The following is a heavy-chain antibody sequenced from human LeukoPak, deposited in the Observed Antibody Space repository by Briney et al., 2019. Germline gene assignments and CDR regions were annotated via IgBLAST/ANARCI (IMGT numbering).Heavy chain of an antibody. J-gene: IGHJ4*02. Sequence: ASVKVSCKASGYTFTSYGISWVRQAPGQGLEWMGWISAYNGNTNYAQKLQGRVTMTTDTSTSTAYMELRSLRSDDTAVYYCARDNRWLAAVGRPLDYWGQGTLVTVSS. CDR1: GYTFTSYG. CDR2: ISAYNGNT. D-gene: IGHD6-13*01. V-gene: IGHV1-18*01. CDR3: ARDNRWLAAVGRPLDY.